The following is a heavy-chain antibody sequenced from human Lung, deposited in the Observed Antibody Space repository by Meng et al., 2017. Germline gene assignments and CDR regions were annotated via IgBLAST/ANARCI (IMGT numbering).Heavy chain of an antibody. CDR3: ARGPTTMAHDFDY. CDR2: INHSGST. D-gene: IGHD4-11*01. V-gene: IGHV4-34*01. CDR1: GGSFSDYS. J-gene: IGHJ4*02. Sequence: VQLQQWGAGLLKPSETLSLTWVVSGGSFSDYSWSWIRQPPGKGLEWIGEINHSGSTNYNPSLESRATISVDTSQNNLSLKLSSVTAADSAVYYCARGPTTMAHDFDYWGQGTLVTVSS.